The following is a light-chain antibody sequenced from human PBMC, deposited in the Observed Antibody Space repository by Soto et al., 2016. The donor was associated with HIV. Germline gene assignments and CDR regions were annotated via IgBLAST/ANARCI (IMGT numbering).Light chain of an antibody. CDR3: QVWDSSTNHVV. V-gene: IGLV3-21*03. CDR1: NIGSKS. J-gene: IGLJ2*01. Sequence: SYELTQSPSVSVAPGKTARIACGGNNIGSKSVHWYQQKPGQAPVLVVYDDSDRPSGIPERFSGSNSGNSATLTISRVEAGDEADYSCQVWDSSTNHVVFGGGTKLTVL. CDR2: DDS.